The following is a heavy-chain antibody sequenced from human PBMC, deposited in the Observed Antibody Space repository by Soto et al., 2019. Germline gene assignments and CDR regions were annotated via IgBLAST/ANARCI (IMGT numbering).Heavy chain of an antibody. CDR1: GFTFSDHY. Sequence: PGGSLRLSCAASGFTFSDHYMDWVRQAPGKGLEWVGRTRNKANSYTTEYAASVKGRFTISRDDSKNSLYLQINSLKTKDTAVYYCARGYCSNGVCYRYIDLWGRGTLVTVSS. CDR2: TRNKANSYTT. D-gene: IGHD2-8*01. J-gene: IGHJ2*01. V-gene: IGHV3-72*01. CDR3: ARGYCSNGVCYRYIDL.